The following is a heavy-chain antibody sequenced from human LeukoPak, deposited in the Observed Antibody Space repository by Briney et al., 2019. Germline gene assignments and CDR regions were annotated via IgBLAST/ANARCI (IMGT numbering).Heavy chain of an antibody. CDR3: ARGGSSLDS. V-gene: IGHV4-59*01. CDR1: GASINGYF. CDR2: IYYSGNA. D-gene: IGHD6-13*01. Sequence: PSETLSLTCTVSGASINGYFWNWIRQPPGKGLEWIGYIYYSGNANYNPSLYNPSLKSRLTILVDTSKNQFSLKLCSVAAVDTAVYYCARGGSSLDSWGQGTLVTVSS. J-gene: IGHJ4*02.